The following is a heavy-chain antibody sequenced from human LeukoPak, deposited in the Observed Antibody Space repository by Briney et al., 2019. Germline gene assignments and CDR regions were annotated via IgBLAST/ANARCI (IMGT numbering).Heavy chain of an antibody. CDR1: GFTFSSYA. Sequence: GGSLRLSCAASGFTFSSYAMSWVRQARGKGLEWVSAISGSGGSTYYADSVKGRFTISRDNSKNTLYLQMNSLRAEDTAVYYCAKDLNYYGSSGYLSWGQGTLVTVSS. CDR2: ISGSGGST. J-gene: IGHJ5*02. D-gene: IGHD3-22*01. V-gene: IGHV3-23*01. CDR3: AKDLNYYGSSGYLS.